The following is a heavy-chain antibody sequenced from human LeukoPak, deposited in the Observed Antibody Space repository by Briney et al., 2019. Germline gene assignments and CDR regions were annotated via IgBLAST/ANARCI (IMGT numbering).Heavy chain of an antibody. CDR1: GGTFSSYA. V-gene: IGHV1-69*13. CDR2: IIPIFGTA. J-gene: IGHJ4*02. Sequence: SVKVSCTASGGTFSSYAISWVRQAPGQGLEWMGGIIPIFGTANYAQKSQGRVTITADESTSTAYMELSSLRSEDTAVYYCATGPPRGDFWSGYDYWGQGTLVTVSS. D-gene: IGHD3-3*01. CDR3: ATGPPRGDFWSGYDY.